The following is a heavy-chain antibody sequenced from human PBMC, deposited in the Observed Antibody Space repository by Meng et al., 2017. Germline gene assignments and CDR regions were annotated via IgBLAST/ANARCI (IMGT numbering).Heavy chain of an antibody. V-gene: IGHV3-30*16. CDR3: AHFDY. Sequence: VQLVQTGAGFIQRGGSLSLSCAASGFTFSRYAMLWVREAPGKGVEWVEVISYDGSNKYYADSVKGRFTISRDNSKTTLYLQMNSLRAEDTAVYYCAHFDYWGQGTLVTVSS. J-gene: IGHJ4*02. CDR1: GFTFSRYA. CDR2: ISYDGSNK.